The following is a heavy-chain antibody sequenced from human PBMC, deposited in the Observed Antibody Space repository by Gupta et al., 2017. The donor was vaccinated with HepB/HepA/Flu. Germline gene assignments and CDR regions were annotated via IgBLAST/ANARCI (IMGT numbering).Heavy chain of an antibody. CDR3: ARLELANYFYGMDV. CDR2: IKQDGTEQ. D-gene: IGHD1-7*01. Sequence: VQLVESGGGLVQPGGSLRLSCAASGFTFTNYWMSWVRQAPGKGLEWVANIKQDGTEQYSLDSGRGRFTVSRDNAKNSVYLHVNSLRVEDTAVYYCARLELANYFYGMDVWGQGTTVTVSS. J-gene: IGHJ6*02. CDR1: GFTFTNYW. V-gene: IGHV3-7*01.